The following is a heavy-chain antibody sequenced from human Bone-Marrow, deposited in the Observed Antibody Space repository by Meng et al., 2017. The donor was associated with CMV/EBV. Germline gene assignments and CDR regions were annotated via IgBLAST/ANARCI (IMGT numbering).Heavy chain of an antibody. CDR3: ARDGDGERYYDL. Sequence: PVSGGSRSSGGYCWSWIRQHPGKGLEWIGYIYYSGSTYYNPSLKSRVTISVDTSKNEFSLKLSSVTAADTAVYYCARDGDGERYYDLWGRGILVTVSS. J-gene: IGHJ2*01. CDR1: GGSRSSGGYC. V-gene: IGHV4-31*03. D-gene: IGHD3-10*01. CDR2: IYYSGST.